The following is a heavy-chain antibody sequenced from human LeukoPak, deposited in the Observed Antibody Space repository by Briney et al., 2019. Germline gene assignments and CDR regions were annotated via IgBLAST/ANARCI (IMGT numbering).Heavy chain of an antibody. CDR1: GGSISSYY. V-gene: IGHV4-59*12. D-gene: IGHD3-22*01. J-gene: IGHJ3*02. CDR3: ARNYDSSGYYYEDAFDI. Sequence: PSETLSLTCTVSGGSISSYYWSWIRQPPGKGLEWIGYIYHSGSTYYNPSLKSRVTISVDRSKNQFSLKLSSVTAADTAVYYCARNYDSSGYYYEDAFDIWGQGTMVTVSS. CDR2: IYHSGST.